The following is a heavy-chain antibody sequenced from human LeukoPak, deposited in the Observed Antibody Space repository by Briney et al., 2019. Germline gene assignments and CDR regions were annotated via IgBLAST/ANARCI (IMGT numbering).Heavy chain of an antibody. CDR2: IYYSGGI. D-gene: IGHD5-18*01. J-gene: IGHJ4*02. CDR3: EKDLTGLLDSGSHY. CDR1: GDSIISNY. Sequence: SETLSLTCTVSGDSIISNYLSWVRQPAGQGLEWIGRIYYSGGINYNPSLKSRLSISVNTSMNQFSRRITSVTRADTTVYYCEKDLTGLLDSGSHYWRQGPVVRVPS. V-gene: IGHV4-4*07.